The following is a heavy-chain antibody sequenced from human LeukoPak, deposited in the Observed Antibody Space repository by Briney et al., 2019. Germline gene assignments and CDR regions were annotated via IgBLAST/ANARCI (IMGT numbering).Heavy chain of an antibody. CDR1: GGTFSSYA. J-gene: IGHJ6*03. CDR3: ARGMWEQQPAKYYYHYMDV. CDR2: IIPIFATT. Sequence: GASVTVSCKASGGTFSSYAINWVRQAPGQGLEWVGGIIPIFATTNYAQKFQGRVTITADESTNTVYMELSSLRSEDTAVYYCARGMWEQQPAKYYYHYMDVWGKGTTVTISS. D-gene: IGHD6-13*01. V-gene: IGHV1-69*13.